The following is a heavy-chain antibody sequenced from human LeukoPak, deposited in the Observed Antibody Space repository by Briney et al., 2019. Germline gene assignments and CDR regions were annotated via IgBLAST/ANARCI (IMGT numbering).Heavy chain of an antibody. J-gene: IGHJ4*02. CDR1: GGTFSSYA. CDR2: IIPILGIA. Sequence: ASVKVSCKASGGTFSSYAISWVRQAPGQGLEWMGRIIPILGIANYAQKFQGRVTITADKSTSTAYMELSSLRSEDTAVYYCASRIAAAGGFDYWGQGTLVTVSS. D-gene: IGHD6-13*01. CDR3: ASRIAAAGGFDY. V-gene: IGHV1-69*04.